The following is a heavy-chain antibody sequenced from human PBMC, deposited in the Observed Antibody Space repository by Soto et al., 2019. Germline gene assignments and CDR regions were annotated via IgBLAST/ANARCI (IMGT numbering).Heavy chain of an antibody. CDR2: IWYDGSNK. CDR3: ARNRRTVRYFDWLSHERAYYFDY. Sequence: GGSLRLSCAASGFTFSSYGMHWVRQAPGKGLEWVAVIWYDGSNKYYADSVKGRFTISRDNSKNTLYLQMNSLRAEDTAVYYCARNRRTVRYFDWLSHERAYYFDYWGQGTLVTVSS. D-gene: IGHD3-9*01. CDR1: GFTFSSYG. J-gene: IGHJ4*02. V-gene: IGHV3-33*01.